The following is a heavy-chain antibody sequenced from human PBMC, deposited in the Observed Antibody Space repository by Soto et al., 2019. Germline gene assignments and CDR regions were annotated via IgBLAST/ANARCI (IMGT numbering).Heavy chain of an antibody. D-gene: IGHD3-22*01. V-gene: IGHV3-33*01. CDR1: GFTFSTYD. J-gene: IGHJ4*02. CDR2: IWYDGSNK. Sequence: QVQLVESGGGVVQPGRSLRLSCAASGFTFSTYDMHWVRQAPGKGLEWVAVIWYDGSNKYYADSVKGRFTISRDNSKNTLYLQMNSLRAEDTAVYYCARDLGYYDSSGHWGQGTLVTVSS. CDR3: ARDLGYYDSSGH.